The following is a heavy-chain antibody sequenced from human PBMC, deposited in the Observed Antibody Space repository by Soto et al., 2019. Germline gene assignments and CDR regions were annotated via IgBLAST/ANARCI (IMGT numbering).Heavy chain of an antibody. CDR3: AREVGVDYDILTGYYNARYFDY. CDR1: GGSVSSGSYY. CDR2: IYYSGST. D-gene: IGHD3-9*01. J-gene: IGHJ4*02. V-gene: IGHV4-61*01. Sequence: SETLSLTCTVSGGSVSSGSYYWSWIRQPPGKGLEWIGYIYYSGSTNYNPSLKSRVTISVDTSKNQFSLKLSSVTAADTAVYYCAREVGVDYDILTGYYNARYFDYWGQGTLVTVSS.